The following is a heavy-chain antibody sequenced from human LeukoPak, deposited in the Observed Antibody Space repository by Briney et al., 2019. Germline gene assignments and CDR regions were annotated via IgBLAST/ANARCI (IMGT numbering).Heavy chain of an antibody. V-gene: IGHV4-4*07. CDR2: IYTSGST. CDR3: ARGTVGAVAGPHIS. J-gene: IGHJ4*02. CDR1: GGSISSYY. Sequence: SETLSLTYTVSGGSISSYYWSWIRQPAGKGLEWIGRIYTSGSTNYNPSLKSRVTMSVDTSKNQFSLKLSSVTAADTAVYYCARGTVGAVAGPHISWGQGTLVTVSS. D-gene: IGHD6-19*01.